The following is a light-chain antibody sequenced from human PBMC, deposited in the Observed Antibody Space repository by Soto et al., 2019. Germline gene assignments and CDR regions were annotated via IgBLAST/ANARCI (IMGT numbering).Light chain of an antibody. CDR1: ESVSTN. CDR2: GAS. V-gene: IGKV3-20*01. J-gene: IGKJ1*01. CDR3: QQYDTPGT. Sequence: EMSQSAATLSLYPGERGSLSFSASESVSTNLASYQQKAGQAPRLLIYGASHRAAGITDRCSGSGSGTDLTLTISRLEAEDIAVYYWQQYDTPGTFGQGTKVDNK.